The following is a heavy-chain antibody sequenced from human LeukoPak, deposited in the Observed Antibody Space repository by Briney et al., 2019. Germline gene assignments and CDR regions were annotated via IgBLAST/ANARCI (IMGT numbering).Heavy chain of an antibody. D-gene: IGHD6-19*01. CDR1: GGSISCGDYY. Sequence: PSQTLSLTCTVSGGSISCGDYYWSWIRQPPGKGLKWIGYIFYSGNTYYNPSLKSRVTISVDTSKNQFSLKLSSVTAADTAVYYCARVLAVAGIRRGRIAYWGQGTLVTVSS. CDR3: ARVLAVAGIRRGRIAY. V-gene: IGHV4-30-4*01. J-gene: IGHJ4*02. CDR2: IFYSGNT.